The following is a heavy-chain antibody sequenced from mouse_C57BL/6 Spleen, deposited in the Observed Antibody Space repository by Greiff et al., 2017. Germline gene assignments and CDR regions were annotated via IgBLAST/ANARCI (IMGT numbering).Heavy chain of an antibody. J-gene: IGHJ1*03. CDR3: ARPDYYGSSYHWYFDV. CDR1: GYTFTDYN. D-gene: IGHD1-1*01. Sequence: EVQLQQSGPELVKPGASVKMSCKASGYTFTDYNMHWVKQSHGKSLEWIGYINPNNGGTSYNQKFKGKATLTVNKSSSPAYMELRSLTSEDSAVYYCARPDYYGSSYHWYFDVWGTGTTVTVSS. CDR2: INPNNGGT. V-gene: IGHV1-22*01.